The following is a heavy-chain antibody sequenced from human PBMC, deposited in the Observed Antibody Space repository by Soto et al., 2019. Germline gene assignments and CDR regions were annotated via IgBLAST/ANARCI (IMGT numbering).Heavy chain of an antibody. Sequence: PSETLSLTCAVYGGSFSGYYWSWIRQPPGKGLEWIGEINHSGSTNYNPSLKSRVTISVDTSKNQFSLKLSSVTAADTAVYYCVRGVWDEFWSCYRKYYFDYWGQGTLVTVSS. J-gene: IGHJ4*02. CDR2: INHSGST. D-gene: IGHD3-3*01. CDR1: GGSFSGYY. V-gene: IGHV4-34*01. CDR3: VRGVWDEFWSCYRKYYFDY.